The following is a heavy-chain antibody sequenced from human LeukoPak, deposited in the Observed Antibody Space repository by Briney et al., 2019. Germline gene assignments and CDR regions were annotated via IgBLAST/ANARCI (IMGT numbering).Heavy chain of an antibody. CDR2: IYSGDNT. Sequence: GGSLRLSCAASGFIVSSNYMSWVRQAPGKGLEWVSVIYSGDNTYYADSVKGRFTISRDNSKNTLYLQMNSLRGEDMAVYYCAREENGYGNFDYWGQGTLVIVSS. J-gene: IGHJ4*02. V-gene: IGHV3-53*01. CDR1: GFIVSSNY. CDR3: AREENGYGNFDY. D-gene: IGHD5-12*01.